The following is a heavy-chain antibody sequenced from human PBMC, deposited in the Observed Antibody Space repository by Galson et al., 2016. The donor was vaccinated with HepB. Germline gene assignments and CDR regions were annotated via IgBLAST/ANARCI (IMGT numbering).Heavy chain of an antibody. D-gene: IGHD1-26*01. V-gene: IGHV3-72*01. J-gene: IGHJ4*02. CDR2: TRNKASSYST. Sequence: GLEWVGRTRNKASSYSTEYAASVKGRFTISRYDSTNSLYLQMNSLKTEDKAVYYCARDSGTYEIDYWGQGTLVTVSS. CDR3: ARDSGTYEIDY.